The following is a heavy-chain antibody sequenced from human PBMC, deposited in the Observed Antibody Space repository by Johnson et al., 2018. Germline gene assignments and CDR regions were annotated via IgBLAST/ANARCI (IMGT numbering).Heavy chain of an antibody. CDR1: GFTFSNAW. CDR3: TPGRIAVAAYEAFDI. V-gene: IGHV3-15*07. J-gene: IGHJ3*02. Sequence: VQLVQSGGGVVQPGRSLRLSCAASGFTFSNAWMNWVRQAPGKGLEWVGRIKSKTDGGTTDYAAPVKGRFTIARDDSKNTLYLQMNSLKTEDTAVYYGTPGRIAVAAYEAFDIWGQGTMVTVSS. CDR2: IKSKTDGGTT. D-gene: IGHD6-19*01.